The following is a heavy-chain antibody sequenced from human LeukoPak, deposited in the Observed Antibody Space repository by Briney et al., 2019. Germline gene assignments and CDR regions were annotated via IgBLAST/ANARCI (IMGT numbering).Heavy chain of an antibody. V-gene: IGHV1-69*05. CDR2: IIPIFGTA. Sequence: SVKVSCKASGGTFSSYAISWVRQAPGQGLEWMGGIIPIFGTANYAQKFQGRVTITTDESTSTAYMELSSLRSEDTAVYYCARIEWGLSNWFDPWGQGTLVTVSS. CDR1: GGTFSSYA. D-gene: IGHD1-26*01. CDR3: ARIEWGLSNWFDP. J-gene: IGHJ5*02.